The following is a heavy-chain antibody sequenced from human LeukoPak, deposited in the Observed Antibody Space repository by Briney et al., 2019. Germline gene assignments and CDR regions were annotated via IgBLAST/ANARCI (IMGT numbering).Heavy chain of an antibody. D-gene: IGHD6-6*01. CDR2: IYPGDSET. CDR3: ARRRSSLSRWFDP. J-gene: IGHJ5*02. CDR1: GYSFPNFW. V-gene: IGHV5-51*01. Sequence: GESLKISCKGSGYSFPNFWIGWVRQMPGKGLEWMGIIYPGDSETRYSPSFQGQVTISVAKSISTAYLQWSSLRASDTAMYYCARRRSSLSRWFDPWGQGTLVTVSS.